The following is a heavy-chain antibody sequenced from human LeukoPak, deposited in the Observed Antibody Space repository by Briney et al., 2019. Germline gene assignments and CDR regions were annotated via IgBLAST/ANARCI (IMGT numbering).Heavy chain of an antibody. CDR3: ARQATSGGTPDY. CDR1: GYTFTSYW. Sequence: GESLKISCKGSGYTFTSYWIGWVRQMPGKGLEWMGIIHPGDSDTRYSPSFEGQVTISADKSFSTAYLQWSSLKASDTAMYYCARQATSGGTPDYWGQGTLVTVSS. J-gene: IGHJ4*02. CDR2: IHPGDSDT. V-gene: IGHV5-51*01. D-gene: IGHD4-23*01.